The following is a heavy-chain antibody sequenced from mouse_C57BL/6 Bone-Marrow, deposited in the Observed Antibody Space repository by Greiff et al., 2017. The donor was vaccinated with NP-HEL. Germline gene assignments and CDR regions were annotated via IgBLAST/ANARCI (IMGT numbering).Heavy chain of an antibody. D-gene: IGHD2-2*01. V-gene: IGHV5-4*03. J-gene: IGHJ4*01. CDR1: GFTFSSYA. CDR3: ATYGYDDAMDY. Sequence: EVKLMESGGGLVKPGGSLKLSCAASGFTFSSYAMSWVRQTPEKRLEWVATISDGGSYTYYPDNVKGRFTISRDNAKNNLYLQMSHLKSEDTAMYYCATYGYDDAMDYWGQGTSVTVSS. CDR2: ISDGGSYT.